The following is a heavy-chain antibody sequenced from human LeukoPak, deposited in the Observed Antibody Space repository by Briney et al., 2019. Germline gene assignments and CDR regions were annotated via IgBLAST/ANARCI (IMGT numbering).Heavy chain of an antibody. J-gene: IGHJ4*02. Sequence: GGSLRLSCAVSGFSVTNNYMSWVRHAPGKGLEWVSVFYVGGATYYADSVKGRFTISRDNSENTLYTQMKSLRAEDTAVYYCARGDGYNFFDYWGQGTLVSVSS. D-gene: IGHD5-24*01. CDR3: ARGDGYNFFDY. CDR2: FYVGGAT. V-gene: IGHV3-53*01. CDR1: GFSVTNNY.